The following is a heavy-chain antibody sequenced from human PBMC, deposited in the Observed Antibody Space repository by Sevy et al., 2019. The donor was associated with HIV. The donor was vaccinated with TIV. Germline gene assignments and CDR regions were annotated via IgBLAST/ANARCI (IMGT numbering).Heavy chain of an antibody. D-gene: IGHD2-8*01. Sequence: GGSLRLSCVVSGFTFSKYSMSWVRQPPGKGLEWVSTLSFGCGEINYADSVKGRFTISRDNSKSSVYLQMNNLRPEDTAVYYCAREGCTKPHDYWGQETLVTVSS. CDR1: GFTFSKYS. J-gene: IGHJ4*02. CDR3: AREGCTKPHDY. V-gene: IGHV3-23*01. CDR2: LSFGCGEI.